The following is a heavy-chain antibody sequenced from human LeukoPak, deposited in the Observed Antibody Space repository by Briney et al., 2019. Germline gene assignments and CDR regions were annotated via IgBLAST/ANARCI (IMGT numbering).Heavy chain of an antibody. J-gene: IGHJ4*02. Sequence: GGSLRLSCAASGFTFSSYAMHWVRQAPGKGLEWVAVISYDGSNKYYADSVKGRFTISRDNSKNSLYLEMNYLRADDTGLYFCVRGVGPADTLLEDFDCWGPGSLVTVSS. CDR1: GFTFSSYA. CDR3: VRGVGPADTLLEDFDC. CDR2: ISYDGSNK. D-gene: IGHD2-2*01. V-gene: IGHV3-30*04.